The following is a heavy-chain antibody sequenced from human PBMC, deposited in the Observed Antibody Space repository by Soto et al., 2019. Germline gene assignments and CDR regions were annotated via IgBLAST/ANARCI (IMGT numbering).Heavy chain of an antibody. Sequence: SETLSLTCTVSGGSVSSGSYYWSWIRQPPGKGLEWIGNIYYSGSTYYNPSLKSRVTISVDTSKNQFSLKLSSVTAADTAVYYCAQDRATVTTLPNMDVWGKGTTVTVSS. J-gene: IGHJ6*03. V-gene: IGHV4-61*01. CDR3: AQDRATVTTLPNMDV. CDR1: GGSVSSGSYY. D-gene: IGHD4-17*01. CDR2: IYYSGST.